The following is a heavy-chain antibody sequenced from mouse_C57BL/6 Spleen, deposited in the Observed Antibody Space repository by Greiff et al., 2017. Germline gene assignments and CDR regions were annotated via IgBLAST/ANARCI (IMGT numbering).Heavy chain of an antibody. Sequence: EVQGVESGGDLVKPGGSLKLSCAASGFTFSSYGMSWVRQTPDKRLEWVATISSGGSYTYYPDSVKGRFTISRDNAKNTLYLQMSSLKSEDTAMYYCASTAYYDYEDYYAMDYWGQGTAVTVSS. D-gene: IGHD2-4*01. V-gene: IGHV5-6*01. CDR1: GFTFSSYG. J-gene: IGHJ4*01. CDR3: ASTAYYDYEDYYAMDY. CDR2: ISSGGSYT.